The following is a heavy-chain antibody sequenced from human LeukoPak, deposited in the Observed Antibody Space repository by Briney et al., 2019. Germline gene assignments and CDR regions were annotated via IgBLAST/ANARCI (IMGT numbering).Heavy chain of an antibody. V-gene: IGHV3-23*01. CDR1: EFTFSNYG. J-gene: IGHJ4*02. CDR2: ISGSGDYT. CDR3: AKAPVTTCSGAYCYPFDY. Sequence: GGSLRLSCAASEFTFSNYGMSWVRQAPGKGLEWVSAISGSGDYTYYADSVKGRFTISRDNSKNTLHLQMNSLRAEDAAVYYCAKAPVTTCSGAYCYPFDYWSQGTLVTVSS. D-gene: IGHD2-15*01.